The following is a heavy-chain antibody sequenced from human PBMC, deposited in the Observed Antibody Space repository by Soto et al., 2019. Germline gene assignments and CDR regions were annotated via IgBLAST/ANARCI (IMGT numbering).Heavy chain of an antibody. Sequence: ASVTVSCKASGYTFTSYGISWVRQAPGQGLEWMGWISAYNGNTNYAQKLQGRVTMTTDTSTSTAYMELRSLRSDDTAVYYCARDRRLGYCTNGVCTYLDYWGQGTLVTVSS. CDR1: GYTFTSYG. CDR3: ARDRRLGYCTNGVCTYLDY. J-gene: IGHJ4*02. CDR2: ISAYNGNT. V-gene: IGHV1-18*01. D-gene: IGHD2-8*01.